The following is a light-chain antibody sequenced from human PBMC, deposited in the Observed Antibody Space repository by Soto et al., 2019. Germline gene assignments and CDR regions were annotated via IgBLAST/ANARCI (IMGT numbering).Light chain of an antibody. CDR2: EGN. Sequence: QSALTQHASVSESPGQSISISCGGGRNDIGTYNLVSWYQQHPGKAPKLIIYEGNKRPSGVSNSFSGSRSGNTASLTISGLQAEDEADYYCCSYTDGSSLLFGGGTKLTVL. J-gene: IGLJ3*02. CDR3: CSYTDGSSLL. V-gene: IGLV2-23*01. CDR1: RNDIGTYNL.